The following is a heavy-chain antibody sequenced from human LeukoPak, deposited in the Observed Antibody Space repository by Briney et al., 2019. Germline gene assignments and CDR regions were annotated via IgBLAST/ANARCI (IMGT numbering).Heavy chain of an antibody. Sequence: SETLSLTCTVSGGSISSYYWSWIRQPAGKGLEWIGRIYTSGSTNYNPSLKSRVTMSVDTSKNQFSLKLSSVTAADTAVYYCARSISGSHFRRRNWFDPWGQGTLVTVSS. V-gene: IGHV4-4*07. J-gene: IGHJ5*02. CDR3: ARSISGSHFRRRNWFDP. D-gene: IGHD1-26*01. CDR2: IYTSGST. CDR1: GGSISSYY.